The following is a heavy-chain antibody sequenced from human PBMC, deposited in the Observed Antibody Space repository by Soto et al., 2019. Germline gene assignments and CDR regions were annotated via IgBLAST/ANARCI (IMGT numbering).Heavy chain of an antibody. CDR3: ARLFDTSGWYDY. CDR2: IYPGDSDT. CDR1: GYSFTSYW. V-gene: IGHV5-51*01. Sequence: GESMKISCKGAGYSFTSYWIGWVRQMPGKGLERMGIIYPGDSDTRYSPSFQGQVTISADKSITTTYLQWSSLKASDTAIYYCARLFDTSGWYDYWGQGTLVTVSS. D-gene: IGHD6-19*01. J-gene: IGHJ4*02.